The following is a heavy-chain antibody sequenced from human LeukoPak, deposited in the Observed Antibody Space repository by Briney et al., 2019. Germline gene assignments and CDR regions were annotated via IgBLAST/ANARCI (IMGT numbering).Heavy chain of an antibody. CDR3: ARVWSYCGGDCYLPPFYYYYYMDV. CDR1: GGSISSSSYY. D-gene: IGHD2-21*02. J-gene: IGHJ6*03. CDR2: IYYSGST. Sequence: SETLSLTCTVSGGSISSSSYYWGWIRQPPGKGLEWIGSIYYSGSTYYNPSLKSRVTMSVDTSKNQFSLKLSSVTAADTAVYYCARVWSYCGGDCYLPPFYYYYYMDVWGKGTTVAISS. V-gene: IGHV4-39*07.